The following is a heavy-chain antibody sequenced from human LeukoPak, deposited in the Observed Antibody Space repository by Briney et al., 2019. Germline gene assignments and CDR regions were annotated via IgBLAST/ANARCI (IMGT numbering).Heavy chain of an antibody. CDR2: ISGSGGST. J-gene: IGHJ4*02. D-gene: IGHD3-10*01. Sequence: GGSQRLSCAASGFTFSSYAMSWVRQAPGKGLEWVSGISGSGGSTYYADSVKGRFTISRDNSKNTLYVQMNSLRADDTAVYYCAKSRGSGLFDYWGQGTLVTVAS. CDR3: AKSRGSGLFDY. CDR1: GFTFSSYA. V-gene: IGHV3-23*01.